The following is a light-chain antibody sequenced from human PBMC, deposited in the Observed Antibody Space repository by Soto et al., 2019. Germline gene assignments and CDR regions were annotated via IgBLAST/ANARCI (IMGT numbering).Light chain of an antibody. CDR2: EGS. J-gene: IGLJ2*01. Sequence: QSALTQPVSVSGSPGQSITISCTGTSSDVGSYNLVSWYHQHPGKAPKVMIYEGSKRPSGVSNRFSGSKSGNTASLTISGLQAEDEADYYCCSYAGSSTVVFGGGTKLTVL. CDR3: CSYAGSSTVV. CDR1: SSDVGSYNL. V-gene: IGLV2-23*01.